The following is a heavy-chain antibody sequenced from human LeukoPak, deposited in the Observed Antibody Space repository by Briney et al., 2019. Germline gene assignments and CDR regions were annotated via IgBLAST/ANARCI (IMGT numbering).Heavy chain of an antibody. J-gene: IGHJ4*02. CDR3: ARDQSTAGPTTADY. D-gene: IGHD1-26*01. Sequence: GGSLRLSCAASEFTFSSYAMSWVRQAPGKGLEWVSAISGSGGSTYYADSVKGRFTISRDNSKNTLYLQMNSLRAEDTAVYYCARDQSTAGPTTADYWGQGTLVTVSS. CDR1: EFTFSSYA. CDR2: ISGSGGST. V-gene: IGHV3-23*01.